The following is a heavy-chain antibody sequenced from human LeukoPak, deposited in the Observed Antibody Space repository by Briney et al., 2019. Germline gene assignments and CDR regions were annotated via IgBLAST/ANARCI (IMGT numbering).Heavy chain of an antibody. D-gene: IGHD6-19*01. CDR2: IYYSGST. CDR3: ARHLITGYSSGWFDY. CDR1: GGSISSSSYY. Sequence: SETLSLTCTVSGGSISSSSYYWGWIRQPPGKGLEWIGSIYYSGSTYYNPSLKSRVTISVDTSKNQFSLKLSSVTAADTAVYYCARHLITGYSSGWFDYWGQGTLVTVSS. V-gene: IGHV4-39*01. J-gene: IGHJ4*02.